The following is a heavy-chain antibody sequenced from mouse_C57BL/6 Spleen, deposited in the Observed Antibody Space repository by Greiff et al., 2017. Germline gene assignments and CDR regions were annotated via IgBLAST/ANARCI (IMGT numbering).Heavy chain of an antibody. J-gene: IGHJ3*01. CDR1: GFTFSNYW. D-gene: IGHD2-4*01. CDR2: IRLKSDNYAT. Sequence: VQLKESGGGLVQPGGSMKLSCVASGFTFSNYWMNWVRQSPEKGLEWVAQIRLKSDNYATPYAESVKGRFTISRDDSKSSVYLQMNNLRAEDTGIYYCTGGPPIYYDYDGFAYWGQGTLVTVSA. CDR3: TGGPPIYYDYDGFAY. V-gene: IGHV6-3*01.